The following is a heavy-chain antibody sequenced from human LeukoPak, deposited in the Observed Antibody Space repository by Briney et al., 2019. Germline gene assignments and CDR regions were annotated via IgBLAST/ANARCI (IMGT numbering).Heavy chain of an antibody. V-gene: IGHV3-11*01. Sequence: GGSLRLSCAASGFTFSDYYMSWLRQAPGKGLEWVSYISSSGSTIYYADSVKGRFTISRDNAKNSLYLQMNSLRAEDKAVYYCTIDPATTSYGAFWSYYFDYWGQGTLVTVSS. CDR3: TIDPATTSYGAFWSYYFDY. J-gene: IGHJ4*02. CDR2: ISSSGSTI. D-gene: IGHD4-17*01. CDR1: GFTFSDYY.